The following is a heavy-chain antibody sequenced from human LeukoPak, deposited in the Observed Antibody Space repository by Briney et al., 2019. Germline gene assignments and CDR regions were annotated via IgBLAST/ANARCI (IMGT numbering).Heavy chain of an antibody. D-gene: IGHD3-10*01. CDR1: GGSIRSSNW. CDR2: IYHSGRT. CDR3: ARASYYDGSGSYYNEEYYFDY. Sequence: SGTLSLTCAVCGGSIRSSNWWSLVRQPPGKGLEWIGEIYHSGRTNYNPSLKSRVTISVDKSKNQFSLKLSSVTAADTAVYYCARASYYDGSGSYYNEEYYFDYWGQGTLVTVSS. J-gene: IGHJ4*02. V-gene: IGHV4-4*02.